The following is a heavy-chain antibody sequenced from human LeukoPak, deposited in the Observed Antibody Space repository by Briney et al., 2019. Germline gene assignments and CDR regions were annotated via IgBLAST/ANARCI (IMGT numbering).Heavy chain of an antibody. D-gene: IGHD4-17*01. V-gene: IGHV1-2*02. CDR2: INPNSGVT. CDR3: ARDYLYGDYGFPYYFDY. CDR1: GYTFTGYY. Sequence: ASVKVSCKAPGYTFTGYYMHWVRQAPGQGLEWMGWINPNSGVTNYAQKFQGRVTMTRDTSISTAYMELSRLRSDDTAVYYCARDYLYGDYGFPYYFDYWGQGTLVTVSS. J-gene: IGHJ4*02.